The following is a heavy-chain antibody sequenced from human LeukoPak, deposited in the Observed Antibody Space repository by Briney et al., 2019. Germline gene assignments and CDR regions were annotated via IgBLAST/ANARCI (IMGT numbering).Heavy chain of an antibody. CDR3: ASYYYDSSGYSYFDY. Sequence: PGGSLRLSCAASGFTFSSYEMNWVRQAPGKGLEWVSYISSSGSTIYYADSVKGRFTISRDNAKNSLYLQMNSLRAEDTAVYYCASYYYDSSGYSYFDYWGQGTLVTVSS. CDR2: ISSSGSTI. CDR1: GFTFSSYE. V-gene: IGHV3-48*03. J-gene: IGHJ4*02. D-gene: IGHD3-22*01.